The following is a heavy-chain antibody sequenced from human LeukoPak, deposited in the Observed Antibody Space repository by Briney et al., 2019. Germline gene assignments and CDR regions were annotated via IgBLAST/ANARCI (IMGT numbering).Heavy chain of an antibody. J-gene: IGHJ4*02. CDR2: IKQDGSDK. CDR1: GFTFSRYW. CDR3: ARDPGRSGGSCYSDY. D-gene: IGHD2-15*01. Sequence: GGSLRLSCAASGFTFSRYWMSWVRQAPGKGLEWVANIKQDGSDKYYVGSVKGRFTITRDNAKNSLYLHMNSLRAEDTAVYYCARDPGRSGGSCYSDYWGQGTLVTVSS. V-gene: IGHV3-7*01.